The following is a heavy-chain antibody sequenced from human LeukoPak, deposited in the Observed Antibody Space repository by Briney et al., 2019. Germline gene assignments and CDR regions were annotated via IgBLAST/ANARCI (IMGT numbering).Heavy chain of an antibody. CDR1: GGSIRSSSYY. Sequence: SSETLSLTCTVSGGSIRSSSYYWDWIRQPPGKGLEWIGEIIHRGSTNYNPSLKSRLTISVDTSKNQFSLKLSSVTAADTAVYYCARGDTVAARPGRFDYWGQGTLVTVSS. CDR3: ARGDTVAARPGRFDY. V-gene: IGHV4-39*07. J-gene: IGHJ4*02. D-gene: IGHD6-6*01. CDR2: IIHRGST.